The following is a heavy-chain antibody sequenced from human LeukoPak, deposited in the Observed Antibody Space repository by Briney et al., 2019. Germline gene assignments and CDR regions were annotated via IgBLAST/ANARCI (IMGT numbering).Heavy chain of an antibody. Sequence: GGSLRLSCAASGFTFDDYTMHWVRQAPGKGLEWVSLISWDGGSTYYADSVKGRFTISRDNSKNSLYLQMNSLRTEDTALYYCAAVAGTNSHAFDIWGQGTMVTVSS. V-gene: IGHV3-43*01. D-gene: IGHD6-19*01. J-gene: IGHJ3*02. CDR3: AAVAGTNSHAFDI. CDR1: GFTFDDYT. CDR2: ISWDGGST.